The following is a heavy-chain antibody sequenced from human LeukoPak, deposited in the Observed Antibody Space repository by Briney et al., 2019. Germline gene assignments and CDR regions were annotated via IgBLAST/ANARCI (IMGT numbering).Heavy chain of an antibody. J-gene: IGHJ4*02. CDR1: GGSISSYY. CDR2: IYYSGST. CDR3: AREGGSYYGIYFDY. D-gene: IGHD1-26*01. Sequence: SETLSLTCTVSGGSISSYYWSWIRQPPGKGLEWIGYIYYSGSTNYNPSLKSRVAISVDTSKNQFSLKLSSVTAADTAVYYCAREGGSYYGIYFDYWGQGTLVTVSS. V-gene: IGHV4-59*01.